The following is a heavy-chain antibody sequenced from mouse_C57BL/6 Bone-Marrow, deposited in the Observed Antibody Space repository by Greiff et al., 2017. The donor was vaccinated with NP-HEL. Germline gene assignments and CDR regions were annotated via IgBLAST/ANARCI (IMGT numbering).Heavy chain of an antibody. J-gene: IGHJ3*01. Sequence: VQLVESGPELVKPGASVKISCKASGYAFSSSWMNWVKQRPGKGLEWIGRIYPGDGDTNYNGKFKGKATLTADKSSSTAYMQLSSLTSEDSAVYFCARYYYDYDPFAYWGQGTLVTVSA. CDR1: GYAFSSSW. CDR3: ARYYYDYDPFAY. V-gene: IGHV1-82*01. D-gene: IGHD2-4*01. CDR2: IYPGDGDT.